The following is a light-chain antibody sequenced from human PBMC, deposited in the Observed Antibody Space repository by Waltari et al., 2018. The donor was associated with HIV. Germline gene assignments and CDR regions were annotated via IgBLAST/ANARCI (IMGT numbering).Light chain of an antibody. J-gene: IGLJ1*01. CDR2: DVS. Sequence: QSALTQPASVSGSPGPSITISCTGPSSDVGGSNYVPWYQQHPGKAPKLMIYDVSNRPSGVSNRFSGSKSGNTASLTISGLQAEDEADYYCSSYTSSSPYAFGTGTKVTVL. CDR3: SSYTSSSPYA. V-gene: IGLV2-14*03. CDR1: SSDVGGSNY.